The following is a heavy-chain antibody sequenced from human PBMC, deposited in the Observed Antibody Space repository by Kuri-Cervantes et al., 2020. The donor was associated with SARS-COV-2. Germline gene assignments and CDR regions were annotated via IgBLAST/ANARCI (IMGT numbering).Heavy chain of an antibody. V-gene: IGHV1-69*06. Sequence: SVKVSCKPSRGTFSTHGVGWVRQAPGQGLEWLGGIVPMFGTLDYAQSFQGRVTITADKSTNTVYMKLKSLTSQDTAVYFCARDYGNVHFDSWGQGTLVTVSS. J-gene: IGHJ4*02. CDR3: ARDYGNVHFDS. CDR1: RGTFSTHG. CDR2: IVPMFGTL. D-gene: IGHD4-17*01.